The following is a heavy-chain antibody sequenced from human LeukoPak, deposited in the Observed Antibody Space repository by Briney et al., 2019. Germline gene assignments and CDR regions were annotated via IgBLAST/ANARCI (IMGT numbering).Heavy chain of an antibody. J-gene: IGHJ5*02. Sequence: SQTLSLTCTVSGGSISSGSYYWSWIRQPAGKGLEWIGRIYTSGSTNYNPSLKSRVTMSVDTSKNQFSLKLSSVTAADTAVYYCARDIQPRFGVVNNWFDPWGQGTLVTVSS. D-gene: IGHD3-3*01. CDR2: IYTSGST. CDR3: ARDIQPRFGVVNNWFDP. V-gene: IGHV4-61*02. CDR1: GGSISSGSYY.